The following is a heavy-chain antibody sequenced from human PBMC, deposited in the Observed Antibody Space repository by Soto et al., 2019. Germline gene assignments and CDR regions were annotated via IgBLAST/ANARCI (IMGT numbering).Heavy chain of an antibody. CDR1: GLALSSYW. CDR2: INMAGTAI. Sequence: GGSLRLSCAASGLALSSYWMHWVRQAPGKGLVWVSRINMAGTAINYAGSVKGRFTISRDNAKNTLFLQMNNLRGDDTAMYYCVRGNDGYGVFDYWGQGALVTVSS. J-gene: IGHJ4*02. CDR3: VRGNDGYGVFDY. D-gene: IGHD5-18*01. V-gene: IGHV3-74*01.